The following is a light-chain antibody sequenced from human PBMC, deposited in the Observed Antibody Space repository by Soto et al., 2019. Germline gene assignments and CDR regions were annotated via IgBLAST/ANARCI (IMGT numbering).Light chain of an antibody. CDR1: QSVSNTY. CDR3: QQYDTSPPVYA. J-gene: IGKJ2*01. CDR2: HAS. Sequence: EIVLTQSPGTLSLSPGERATLSCRTSQSVSNTYLAWYQQKPGQAPRLLIYHASSRATGIPDRFSGSGSGTDFTLTISRLEPEDFAVYYCQQYDTSPPVYAFGQGTKLEI. V-gene: IGKV3-20*01.